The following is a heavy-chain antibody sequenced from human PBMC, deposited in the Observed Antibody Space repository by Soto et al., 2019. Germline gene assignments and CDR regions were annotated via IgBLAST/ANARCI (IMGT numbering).Heavy chain of an antibody. D-gene: IGHD6-13*01. Sequence: QVQLVQSGAEVKKPGASVKVSCKASGYTFTSYGISWVRQAPGQGLEWMGWISAYNGNTNYAQKLQGRVTMTTDTPTSTAYLELRSLTHEDTAVYYWARESSSRWHDYGGQGTLVTVSS. CDR2: ISAYNGNT. CDR3: ARESSSRWHDY. CDR1: GYTFTSYG. V-gene: IGHV1-18*01. J-gene: IGHJ4*02.